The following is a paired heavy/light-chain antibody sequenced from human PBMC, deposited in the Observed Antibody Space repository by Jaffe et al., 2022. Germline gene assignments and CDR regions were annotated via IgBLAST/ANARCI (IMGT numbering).Heavy chain of an antibody. Sequence: QLQLQESGPGLVKPSETLSLTCTVSGGPVSSSSYYWAWIRQPPGKGLEWVGTVYYTAITYYDPSLKSRVNISIDTSKHQFSLNLSSVTAADTAVYYCARAYCTGGVCYSPHYYYLDVWGKGTTVTVSS. CDR2: VYYTAIT. CDR1: GGPVSSSSYY. CDR3: ARAYCTGGVCYSPHYYYLDV. V-gene: IGHV4-39*01. J-gene: IGHJ6*03. D-gene: IGHD2-8*02.
Light chain of an antibody. Sequence: QSVLTQPPSVSGAPGQRVTISCTGGSSNIGEGYDVHWYQQIPGTAPKFLIHANNNRPSGVPDRFSASRSGSSASLAITGLQAEDEADYYCQSYDSRLSGSVFGTGTAVTVL. J-gene: IGLJ1*01. CDR3: QSYDSRLSGSV. CDR1: SSNIGEGYD. CDR2: ANN. V-gene: IGLV1-40*01.